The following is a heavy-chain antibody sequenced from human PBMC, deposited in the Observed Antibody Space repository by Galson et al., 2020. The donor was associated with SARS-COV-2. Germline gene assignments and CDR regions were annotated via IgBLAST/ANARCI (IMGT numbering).Heavy chain of an antibody. CDR3: ARDGGYNWNYASRQ. V-gene: IGHV1-2*02. CDR2: INPNSDGT. Sequence: ASVKVSCKTSGYIFTGSLIHWVRQAPGQGLEWMGWINPNSDGTKYAEKFQGRVTMTRDTSISTVYMELSRLRSDDSAVYYCARDGGYNWNYASRQWGQGILVTVSS. J-gene: IGHJ4*02. D-gene: IGHD1-7*01. CDR1: GYIFTGSL.